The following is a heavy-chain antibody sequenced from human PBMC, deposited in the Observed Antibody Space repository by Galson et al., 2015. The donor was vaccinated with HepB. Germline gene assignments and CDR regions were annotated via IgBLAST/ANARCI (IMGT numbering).Heavy chain of an antibody. CDR1: GFTFSDYY. CDR3: ARDLGGCSSTSCQPYFDY. D-gene: IGHD2-2*01. Sequence: SLRLSCAASGFTFSDYYMSWIRQAPGKGLEWVSYISSSSSYTNYADSVKGRFTISRDNAKNSLYLQMNSLRAEDTAVYYCARDLGGCSSTSCQPYFDYWGQGTLVTVSS. CDR2: ISSSSSYT. J-gene: IGHJ4*02. V-gene: IGHV3-11*06.